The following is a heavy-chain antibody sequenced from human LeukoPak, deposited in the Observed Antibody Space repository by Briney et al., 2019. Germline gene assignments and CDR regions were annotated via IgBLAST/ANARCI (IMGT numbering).Heavy chain of an antibody. J-gene: IGHJ4*02. V-gene: IGHV3-30*18. CDR2: ISYDGSNK. Sequence: GGSLRLSCAASGFTFSSYGMHWVRQAPGKGLEWVAVISYDGSNKYYADSVKGRFTTSRDNSKNTLYLQMNSLRAEDTAVYYCAKCSDSSGWYRRGYFDYWGQGTLVTVSS. CDR3: AKCSDSSGWYRRGYFDY. CDR1: GFTFSSYG. D-gene: IGHD6-19*01.